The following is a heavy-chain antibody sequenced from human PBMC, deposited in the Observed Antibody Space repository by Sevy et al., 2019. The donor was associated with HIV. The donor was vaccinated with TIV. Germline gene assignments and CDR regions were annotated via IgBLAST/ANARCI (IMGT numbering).Heavy chain of an antibody. CDR1: GDSIRSSSDF. CDR2: IYSSGNT. Sequence: SETLSLTCTVSGDSIRSSSDFWSWIRQPAGKGLEWIGHIYSSGNTNYNPSLKGRVTISVDTSKNQFSLKLSSVTAADTGVYYCARMGQWLQPGDYYYYMDFWGKGTTVTVSS. J-gene: IGHJ6*03. V-gene: IGHV4-61*09. D-gene: IGHD6-19*01. CDR3: ARMGQWLQPGDYYYYMDF.